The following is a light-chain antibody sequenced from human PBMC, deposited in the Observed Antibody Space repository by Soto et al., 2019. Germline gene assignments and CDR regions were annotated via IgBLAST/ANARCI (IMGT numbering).Light chain of an antibody. Sequence: DTQLTQSPSFLSASVGDRVTIACRASQDVSRSVGWYQQKPGTAPKLLISAASTLNSGVPSRFSGSGSGRDFTLTISSLQPEDFATYYCQQLWTYPLTFGGGTKVEI. CDR3: QQLWTYPLT. J-gene: IGKJ4*01. CDR2: AAS. V-gene: IGKV1-9*01. CDR1: QDVSRS.